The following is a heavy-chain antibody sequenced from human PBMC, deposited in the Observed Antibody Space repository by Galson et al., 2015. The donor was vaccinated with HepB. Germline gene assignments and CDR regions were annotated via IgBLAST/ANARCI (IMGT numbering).Heavy chain of an antibody. CDR3: ARTAPYSSSAYYFDY. J-gene: IGHJ4*02. V-gene: IGHV6-1*01. CDR2: TYYRSKWYN. D-gene: IGHD6-13*01. Sequence: CAISGDSVSSHSAAWNWIRQSPSRGLEWLGRTYYRSKWYNDYAVSVKSRITINPDTSKNQFSLQLNSVTPEDTAVYYCARTAPYSSSAYYFDYWGQGTLVTVSS. CDR1: GDSVSSHSAA.